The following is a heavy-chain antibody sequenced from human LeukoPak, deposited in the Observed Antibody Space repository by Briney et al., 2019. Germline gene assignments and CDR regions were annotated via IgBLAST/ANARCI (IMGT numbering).Heavy chain of an antibody. CDR1: GFTFSSYW. D-gene: IGHD3-22*01. V-gene: IGHV3-7*01. CDR2: IKQDGSEK. J-gene: IGHJ4*02. CDR3: AREPSSGYYSPHFDY. Sequence: PGGPLRISCAASGFTFSSYWMSWVRQAPGKGLERLANIKQDGSEKYYVDSVKGRFTISRDNAKNSLYLQMNSLRAEDTAVYYCAREPSSGYYSPHFDYWGQGTLVTVSS.